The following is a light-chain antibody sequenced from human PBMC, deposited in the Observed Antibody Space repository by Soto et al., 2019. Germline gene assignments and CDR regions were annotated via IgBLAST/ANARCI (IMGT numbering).Light chain of an antibody. V-gene: IGKV3-20*01. J-gene: IGKJ5*01. Sequence: EIVLSESPGTLSLSPGERATLSCRASQSVISNYLAWYQQKPGQAPRLLIYVASNRATGIPDRFSGSGSGTDLTLTISRLEPEDFAVYYCQQYGTSPLITFGQGTRLEIK. CDR3: QQYGTSPLIT. CDR2: VAS. CDR1: QSVISNY.